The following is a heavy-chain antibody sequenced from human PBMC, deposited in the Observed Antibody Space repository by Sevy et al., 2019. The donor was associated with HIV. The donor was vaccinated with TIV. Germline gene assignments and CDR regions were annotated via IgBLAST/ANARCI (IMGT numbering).Heavy chain of an antibody. CDR1: GGSLSGYY. CDR2: INHSGST. V-gene: IGHV4-34*01. Sequence: SETLSLTCTVYGGSLSGYYWTWIRQPPGKGLEWIGEINHSGSTNYNPSLKSRVTMSVDTSKNHFSLKLTSLTAADTAAYYCARGGPQTTSYYYYGMDVWGQGTTVTVSS. D-gene: IGHD1-7*01. J-gene: IGHJ6*02. CDR3: ARGGPQTTSYYYYGMDV.